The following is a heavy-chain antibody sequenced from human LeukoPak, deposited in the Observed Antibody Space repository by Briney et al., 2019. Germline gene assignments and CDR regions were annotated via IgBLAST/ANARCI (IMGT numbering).Heavy chain of an antibody. J-gene: IGHJ6*03. V-gene: IGHV1-8*01. D-gene: IGHD3-10*01. Sequence: GASVKVSCKASGYTFTSYDINWVRQATGQGLEWMGWMNPNSGNTGCAQKLQGRVTMTTDTSTSTAYMELRSLRSDDTAVYYCARVAATMVRGVLHYYYYMDVWGKGTTVTVSS. CDR3: ARVAATMVRGVLHYYYYMDV. CDR1: GYTFTSYD. CDR2: MNPNSGNT.